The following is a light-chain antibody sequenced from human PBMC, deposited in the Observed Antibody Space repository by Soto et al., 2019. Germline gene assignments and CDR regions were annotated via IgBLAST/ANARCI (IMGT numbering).Light chain of an antibody. CDR3: SSYTSSSTLGHVV. Sequence: QSALTQPASVSGSPGQSITISCTGTSSDVGGYNYVSWYQQHPGKAPKLMIYEVSNRPSGVSNRFSGSKSGNTASLTISGLQAEDEADYYCSSYTSSSTLGHVVFGGGTMLTVL. CDR1: SSDVGGYNY. J-gene: IGLJ2*01. V-gene: IGLV2-14*01. CDR2: EVS.